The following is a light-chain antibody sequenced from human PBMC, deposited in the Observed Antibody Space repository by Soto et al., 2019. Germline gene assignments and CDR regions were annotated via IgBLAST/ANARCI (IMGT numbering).Light chain of an antibody. CDR2: EES. J-gene: IGLJ1*01. CDR3: CSHAGSNTDV. V-gene: IGLV2-23*01. CDR1: TSDVGSDNL. Sequence: QSALTQHASVSGSPGQSITISCTGITSDVGSDNLVSWHQHHPGQAPKLIIYEESNRPSGVANRFSGSKSGNTASLTTSGRQAEDEADYHCCSHAGSNTDVFGPGTKLTVL.